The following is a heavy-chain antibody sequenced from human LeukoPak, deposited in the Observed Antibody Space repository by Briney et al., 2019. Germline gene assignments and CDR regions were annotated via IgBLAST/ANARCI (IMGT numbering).Heavy chain of an antibody. CDR2: ISSSSSYI. V-gene: IGHV3-21*01. J-gene: IGHJ4*02. D-gene: IGHD7-27*01. CDR3: ARGERLGAAPYYFDY. CDR1: GFTFSSYS. Sequence: GGSLRLSCAASGFTFSSYSMNWVRQAPGKGLEWVSSISSSSSYIYYADSVKGRFTISRDNAKNSLYLQMNSLRAEDTAVYYCARGERLGAAPYYFDYWGQGTLVTVSS.